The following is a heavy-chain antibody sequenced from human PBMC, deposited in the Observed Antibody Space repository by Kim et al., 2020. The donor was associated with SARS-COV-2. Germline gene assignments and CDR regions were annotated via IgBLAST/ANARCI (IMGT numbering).Heavy chain of an antibody. D-gene: IGHD4-17*01. CDR1: GFTFDDYA. J-gene: IGHJ3*01. V-gene: IGHV3-9*01. Sequence: GGSLRLSCAASGFTFDDYAMHWVRQAPGKGLEWVAGISWNSGSIGYADSVTGRFTISRDNAKNTLYLQMNSLRAEDTALYYCAKDRGPGDYWTYGAFDFWGQGTMVTVSS. CDR3: AKDRGPGDYWTYGAFDF. CDR2: ISWNSGSI.